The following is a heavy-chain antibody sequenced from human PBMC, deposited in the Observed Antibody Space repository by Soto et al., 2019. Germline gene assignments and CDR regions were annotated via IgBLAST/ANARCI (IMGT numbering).Heavy chain of an antibody. V-gene: IGHV3-53*01. D-gene: IGHD1-20*01. CDR3: ARALAHNWVFDY. CDR1: GFTVSSNY. Sequence: GGSLRLSCAASGFTVSSNYMSWVRQAPGKGLEWVSVIYSGGSTYYADSVKGRFTISRDNSKNTLYLQMNSLRAEDTAVFYCARALAHNWVFDYWGQGTLVTVSS. J-gene: IGHJ4*02. CDR2: IYSGGST.